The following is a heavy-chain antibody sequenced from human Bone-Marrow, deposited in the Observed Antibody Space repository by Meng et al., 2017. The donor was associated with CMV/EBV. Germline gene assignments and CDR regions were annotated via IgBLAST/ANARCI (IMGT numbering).Heavy chain of an antibody. CDR1: GGSFSGYY. D-gene: IGHD4-17*01. Sequence: RTCAVYGGSFSGYYWSWIRQPPGKGLEWIGEINHSGSTNYNPSLKSRVTISVDTSKNQFSLKLSSVTAADTAVYYCARAIYGFFDYWGQGTLVTVSS. J-gene: IGHJ4*02. CDR3: ARAIYGFFDY. CDR2: INHSGST. V-gene: IGHV4-34*01.